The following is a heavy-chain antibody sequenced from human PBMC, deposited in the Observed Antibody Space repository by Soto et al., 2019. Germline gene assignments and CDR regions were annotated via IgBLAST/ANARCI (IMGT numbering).Heavy chain of an antibody. V-gene: IGHV4-39*01. J-gene: IGHJ6*02. CDR3: ALGVGYYYYGMDV. CDR1: GGSISSGDYY. CDR2: IYYSGST. D-gene: IGHD3-10*01. Sequence: SETLSLTCTVSGGSISSGDYYWGWIRQPPGKGLEWIGSIYYSGSTYYNPSLKSRVTISVDTSKNQFSLKLSSVTAADTAVYYCALGVGYYYYGMDVWGQGTTVTVSS.